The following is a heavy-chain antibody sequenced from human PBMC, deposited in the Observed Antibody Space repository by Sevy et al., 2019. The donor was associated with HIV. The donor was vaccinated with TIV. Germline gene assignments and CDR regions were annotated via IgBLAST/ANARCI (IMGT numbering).Heavy chain of an antibody. J-gene: IGHJ6*02. CDR1: GYTFTRYG. D-gene: IGHD3-22*01. CDR2: ISGNNVYT. Sequence: ASVKVSCKASGYTFTRYGISWVRQAPGQGLEWMGWISGNNVYTNYAQKIQGRVTMTTDTSTSVAYMELRSLRSDDTAVYYCARDRNNYDSSGYPKGMDVWGQGTTVTVSS. CDR3: ARDRNNYDSSGYPKGMDV. V-gene: IGHV1-18*01.